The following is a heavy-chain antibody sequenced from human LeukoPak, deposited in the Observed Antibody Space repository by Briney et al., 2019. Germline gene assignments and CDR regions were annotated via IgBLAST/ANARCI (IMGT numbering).Heavy chain of an antibody. CDR3: ARGSPRWELPTHFDY. Sequence: SVKVSCKASGSTFSSYAISWVRQAPGQGLEWMGGIIPIFGTANYAQKFQGRVTITADESTSTAYMELSSLRSEDTAVYYCARGSPRWELPTHFDYWGQGTLVTVSS. CDR2: IIPIFGTA. D-gene: IGHD1-26*01. J-gene: IGHJ4*02. CDR1: GSTFSSYA. V-gene: IGHV1-69*13.